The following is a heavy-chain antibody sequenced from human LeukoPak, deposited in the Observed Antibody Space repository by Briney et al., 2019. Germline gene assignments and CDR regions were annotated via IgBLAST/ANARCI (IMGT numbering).Heavy chain of an antibody. Sequence: GGSLRLSCAASGFTFSSYSMNWVRQAPGKGLEWVSYISSSSTIYYADSVKGRFTISRDNAKNSLYLQMNSLRAEGTAVYYCARDRPRVSAFDIWGQGTMVTVSS. CDR2: ISSSSTI. J-gene: IGHJ3*02. V-gene: IGHV3-48*01. CDR3: ARDRPRVSAFDI. CDR1: GFTFSSYS. D-gene: IGHD3-22*01.